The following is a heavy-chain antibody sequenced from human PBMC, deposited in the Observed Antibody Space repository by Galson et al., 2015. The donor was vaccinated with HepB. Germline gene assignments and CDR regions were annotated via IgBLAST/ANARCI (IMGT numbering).Heavy chain of an antibody. CDR3: ARGGGGQWFGEPTPLDGFVI. Sequence: SLRLSCAASGFTFRIYDVHWVRKTTEKGLEWVSAIDTTDGTYYPDSVKGRFTISRDDARGSLYLQMNGLRAGDTAVYYCARGGGGQWFGEPTPLDGFVIWGKGTMVTVSS. CDR1: GFTFRIYD. D-gene: IGHD3-10*01. V-gene: IGHV3-13*01. J-gene: IGHJ3*02. CDR2: IDTTDGT.